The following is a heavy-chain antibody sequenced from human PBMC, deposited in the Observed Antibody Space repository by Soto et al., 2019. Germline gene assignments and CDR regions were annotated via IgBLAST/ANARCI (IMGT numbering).Heavy chain of an antibody. J-gene: IGHJ6*02. D-gene: IGHD3-10*01. V-gene: IGHV4-31*03. Sequence: QVQLQESGPGLVKPSQTLSLTCTVSGGSISSGGYYWSWIRQHPGKGLEWIGYIYYSGSTYYHSSVKSRVTISVDTSKNQFSLKRSSVTAADTAVYYCARAYGSGYMDVWGQGTTVTVSS. CDR3: ARAYGSGYMDV. CDR1: GGSISSGGYY. CDR2: IYYSGST.